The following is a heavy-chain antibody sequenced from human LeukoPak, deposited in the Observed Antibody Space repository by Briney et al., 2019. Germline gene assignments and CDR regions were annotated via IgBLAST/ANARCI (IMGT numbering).Heavy chain of an antibody. V-gene: IGHV1-8*03. CDR2: MNPNSGNT. CDR3: ARGRGGGATSRDDY. J-gene: IGHJ4*02. D-gene: IGHD1-26*01. CDR1: GYTFTSYD. Sequence: GASVKVSCKASGYTFTSYDINCVRQATGQGLEWMGWMNPNSGNTGYAQKFQGRVTVTRNTSISTAYMELSSLRSEDTAVYYCARGRGGGATSRDDYWGQGTLVTVSS.